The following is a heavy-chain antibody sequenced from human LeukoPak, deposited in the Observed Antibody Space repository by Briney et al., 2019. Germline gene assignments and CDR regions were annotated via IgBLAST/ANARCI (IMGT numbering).Heavy chain of an antibody. CDR3: AREMGMSLYPYFFDY. CDR2: ISYDGGNK. D-gene: IGHD2-2*02. V-gene: IGHV3-30*04. Sequence: PGGSLRLSCAASRFTFSSYTMHWVRQAPGKGLEWVAVISYDGGNKYYADSVKGRFTISRDNSKNTLYLQMNSLRAEDTAVYYCAREMGMSLYPYFFDYWGQGTLVTVSS. J-gene: IGHJ4*02. CDR1: RFTFSSYT.